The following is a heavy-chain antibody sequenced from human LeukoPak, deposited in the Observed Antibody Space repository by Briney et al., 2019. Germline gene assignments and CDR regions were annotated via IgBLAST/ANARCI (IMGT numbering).Heavy chain of an antibody. D-gene: IGHD6-19*01. CDR3: AREDPGGWYDY. Sequence: ASVKVSCKASGYTFTGYYTHWVRQAPGQGLEWMGWINPNSGGTKSAQRFQGRVTMTRDTSISTAYMELSSLRSDDTAVYYCAREDPGGWYDYWGQGTLVTVSS. V-gene: IGHV1-2*02. CDR2: INPNSGGT. CDR1: GYTFTGYY. J-gene: IGHJ4*02.